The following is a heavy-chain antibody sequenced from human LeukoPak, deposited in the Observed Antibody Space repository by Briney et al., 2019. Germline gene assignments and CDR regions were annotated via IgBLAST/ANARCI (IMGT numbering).Heavy chain of an antibody. V-gene: IGHV3-7*01. CDR2: IKQDGSEK. CDR3: AREGYTSGWPHDAFDM. D-gene: IGHD6-19*01. J-gene: IGHJ3*02. CDR1: GFTFSSYW. Sequence: GGSLRLSCAASGFTFSSYWMSWVRQAPGKGLEWVANIKQDGSEKHYVDSVKGRFTSSRDNAKKSLYLQMNSLRAEDTAVYYCAREGYTSGWPHDAFDMWGQGTMVTVSS.